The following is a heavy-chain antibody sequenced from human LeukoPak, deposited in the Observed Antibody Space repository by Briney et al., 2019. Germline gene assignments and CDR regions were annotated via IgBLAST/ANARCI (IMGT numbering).Heavy chain of an antibody. D-gene: IGHD5-12*01. Sequence: ASVKVSCKASGYTFTGYYMHWVRQAPGQGLEWMGWINPNSGGTNYAQKFQGWVTMTRDTSINTAYMELSRLRSDDTAVYYCARGRGYDPNDAFDIWGQGTMVTVSS. J-gene: IGHJ3*02. CDR1: GYTFTGYY. CDR2: INPNSGGT. CDR3: ARGRGYDPNDAFDI. V-gene: IGHV1-2*04.